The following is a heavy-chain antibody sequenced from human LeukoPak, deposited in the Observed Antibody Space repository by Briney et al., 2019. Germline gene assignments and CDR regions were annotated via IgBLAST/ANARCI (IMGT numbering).Heavy chain of an antibody. CDR3: AKEGDEFRGYLDV. V-gene: IGHV3-33*03. D-gene: IGHD2-21*02. CDR1: GFTFSRLG. CDR2: IHNDGTQG. J-gene: IGHJ6*03. Sequence: PGGSLRLSCAASGFTFSRLGMQWVRQAPGKRLEWVAVIHNDGTQGQYGDSVKGRFTISKDNSQNTLHLQLNHLRDADTGVYYCAKEGDEFRGYLDVWGKGTTVPVSS.